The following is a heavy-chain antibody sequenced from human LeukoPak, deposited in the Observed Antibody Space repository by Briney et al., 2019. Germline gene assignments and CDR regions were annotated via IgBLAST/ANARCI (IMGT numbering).Heavy chain of an antibody. CDR3: VIDPPDSGWAFWS. D-gene: IGHD6-19*01. CDR2: IWRGGNYK. Sequence: GGSLRLSCSASGFNFGTHAMHWVRQAPGKGLEWVAMIWRGGNYKFYADSVKGRFTISRDDSRSDLSLQMDSLRVEDTALYRCVIDPPDSGWAFWSWGQGALVTVSS. CDR1: GFNFGTHA. V-gene: IGHV3-33*01. J-gene: IGHJ5*02.